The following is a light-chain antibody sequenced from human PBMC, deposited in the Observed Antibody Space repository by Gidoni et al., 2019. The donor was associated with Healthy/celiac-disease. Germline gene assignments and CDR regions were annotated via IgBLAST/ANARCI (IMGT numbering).Light chain of an antibody. V-gene: IGKV3-15*01. CDR1: QSVSSN. J-gene: IGKJ1*01. CDR2: GAS. CDR3: QQYNNWSWT. Sequence: EIVMTQSPPTLSVSPGERATLSCRASQSVSSNLAWYQQKPGQAPRLLIYGASTRATGIPARFSGSGSGTEFTLTISSLQSEDFAVYYCQQYNNWSWTFGQXTKVEIK.